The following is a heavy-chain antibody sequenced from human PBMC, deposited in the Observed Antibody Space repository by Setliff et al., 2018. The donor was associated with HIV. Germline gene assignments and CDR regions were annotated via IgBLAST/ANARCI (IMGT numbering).Heavy chain of an antibody. V-gene: IGHV1-18*01. Sequence: ASVKVSCKASGYTFTSYGISWVRQAPGQGLEWMGWISAYNGNTNYVQKLQGRVTMTTDTSTSTAYMELRSLRSDDTAVYYCAREGIERYQYYNFWSGYYTPDYWGQGTLVTVSS. CDR2: ISAYNGNT. J-gene: IGHJ4*02. CDR3: AREGIERYQYYNFWSGYYTPDY. D-gene: IGHD3-3*01. CDR1: GYTFTSYG.